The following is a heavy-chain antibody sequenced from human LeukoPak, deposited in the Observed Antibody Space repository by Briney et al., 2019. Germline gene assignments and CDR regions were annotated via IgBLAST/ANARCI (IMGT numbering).Heavy chain of an antibody. CDR1: GGSISSGNW. Sequence: SETLSLTCAVSGGSISSGNWWSWVRQPPGKGLEWIGEIYHSGSTNYNPSLKSRVTISVDKSKNQFSLKLSSVTAADTAVYYCAREGCSSTSCYYDYWGQGTLVTVSS. J-gene: IGHJ4*02. CDR3: AREGCSSTSCYYDY. CDR2: IYHSGST. V-gene: IGHV4-4*02. D-gene: IGHD2-2*01.